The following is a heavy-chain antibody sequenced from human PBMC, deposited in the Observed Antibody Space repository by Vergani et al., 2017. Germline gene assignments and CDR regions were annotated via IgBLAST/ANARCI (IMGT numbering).Heavy chain of an antibody. CDR2: TGYDGNNN. Sequence: QVQLVESGGGVVQPGRSLSLSCVASGFTFNQYGMHWVRQAPGKGLEWVAVTGYDGNNNQYADSVKGRFTISRDNSKNTIYRQMNILRDEETGVYYGARNLRLLYNRFDPWGQGTLVTVSS. CDR3: ARNLRLLYNRFDP. CDR1: GFTFNQYG. D-gene: IGHD1-14*01. J-gene: IGHJ5*02. V-gene: IGHV3-33*01.